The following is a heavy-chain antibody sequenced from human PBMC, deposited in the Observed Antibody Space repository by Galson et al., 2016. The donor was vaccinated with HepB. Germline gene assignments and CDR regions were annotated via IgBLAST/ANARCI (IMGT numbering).Heavy chain of an antibody. CDR2: TYYRSKWYN. D-gene: IGHD2/OR15-2a*01. J-gene: IGHJ5*02. Sequence: CAISGDSVSSNSAAWTWIRQSPLRGLEWLGRTYYRSKWYNDYAVSVKSRISIHPDTSKNQFSLQLNSVTPEDTAVYYGARVRCSTFRCQNWFDPWGQGTLVTVSS. CDR3: ARVRCSTFRCQNWFDP. V-gene: IGHV6-1*01. CDR1: GDSVSSNSAA.